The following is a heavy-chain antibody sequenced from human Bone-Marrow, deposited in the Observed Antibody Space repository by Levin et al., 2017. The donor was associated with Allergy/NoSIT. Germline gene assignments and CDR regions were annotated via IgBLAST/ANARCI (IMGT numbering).Heavy chain of an antibody. CDR1: GATVADLS. Sequence: GESLKISCQVSGATVADLSIYWVRQAPGQGLEWMGGLDPEDGTTISTQPFKGRVTMAEDTSTDVASMELHSLTSDDTAVYYCATDWYDQRHAFDIWGQGTVVIVSS. D-gene: IGHD1-1*01. J-gene: IGHJ3*02. CDR2: LDPEDGTT. V-gene: IGHV1-24*01. CDR3: ATDWYDQRHAFDI.